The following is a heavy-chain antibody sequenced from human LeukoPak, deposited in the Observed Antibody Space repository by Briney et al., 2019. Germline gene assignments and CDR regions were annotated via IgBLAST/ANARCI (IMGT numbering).Heavy chain of an antibody. CDR2: ISGSGGST. Sequence: PGGSLRLSCAASGFTFSSYAMSWVRQAPGKGLEWVSAISGSGGSTYYADSVKGRFTISRDNSKNTLYLQMNSLRAEATAVYACDKYVGGSGWGSFSYWGQGTLVTVSS. V-gene: IGHV3-23*01. J-gene: IGHJ4*02. D-gene: IGHD6-19*01. CDR3: DKYVGGSGWGSFSY. CDR1: GFTFSSYA.